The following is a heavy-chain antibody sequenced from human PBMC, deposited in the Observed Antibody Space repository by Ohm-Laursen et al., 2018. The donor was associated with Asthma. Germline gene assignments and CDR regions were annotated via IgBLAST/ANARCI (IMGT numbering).Heavy chain of an antibody. D-gene: IGHD3-10*01. CDR3: AKVGYGSGSALYYYYGMDV. CDR2: ISYDGSTE. CDR1: GFSFSSYA. J-gene: IGHJ6*02. Sequence: SLRLSCAASGFSFSSYAMHWVRQAPGKGLECVALISYDGSTESYADSVKGRFTISRDNFKNTVHLDMNSLRAEDTAVYHCAKVGYGSGSALYYYYGMDVWGQGTTVTVSS. V-gene: IGHV3-30*18.